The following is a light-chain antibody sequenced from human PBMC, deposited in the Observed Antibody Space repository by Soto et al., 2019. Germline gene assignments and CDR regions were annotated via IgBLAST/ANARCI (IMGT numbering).Light chain of an antibody. CDR1: QSVLYSSNNKNY. CDR2: WAS. CDR3: QQYYSSPLT. V-gene: IGKV4-1*01. J-gene: IGKJ4*01. Sequence: DIVMTQSPDSLAVSLGERATINCKSSQSVLYSSNNKNYLAWYQQKPGQPPKLLIYWASTRESGVPDRFSGRGSGTDFTLTISSLQAEDVAAYYCQQYYSSPLTFGGGTKVEIK.